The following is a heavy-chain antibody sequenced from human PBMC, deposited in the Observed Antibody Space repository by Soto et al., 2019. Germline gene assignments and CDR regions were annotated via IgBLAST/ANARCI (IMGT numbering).Heavy chain of an antibody. V-gene: IGHV3-30*03. CDR3: TRPGIAVAGMDYYYYGMDV. CDR2: ISYDGSNK. J-gene: IGHJ6*02. CDR1: GFTFSSYG. Sequence: PGGSLRLSCAASGFTFSSYGMHWVRQAPGKGLEWVAVISYDGSNKYYADSVKGRFTISRDNSRNTLYLQMNSLKTEDTAVYYCTRPGIAVAGMDYYYYGMDVWGQGTTVTVSS. D-gene: IGHD6-19*01.